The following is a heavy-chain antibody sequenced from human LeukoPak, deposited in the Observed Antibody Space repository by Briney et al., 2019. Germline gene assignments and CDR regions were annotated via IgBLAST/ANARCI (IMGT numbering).Heavy chain of an antibody. CDR2: INHSGST. CDR1: GGSFSGYY. D-gene: IGHD3-10*01. J-gene: IGHJ5*02. CDR3: ARASMVRGVTINWFDP. Sequence: SETLPLTCAVYGGSFSGYYWSWIRQPPGKGLEWIGEINHSGSTNYNPSLKSRVTISVDTSKNQFSLKLSSVTAADTAVYYCARASMVRGVTINWFDPWGQGTLVTVSS. V-gene: IGHV4-34*01.